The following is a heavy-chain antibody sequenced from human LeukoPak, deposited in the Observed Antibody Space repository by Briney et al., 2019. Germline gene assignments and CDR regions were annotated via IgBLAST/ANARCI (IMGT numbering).Heavy chain of an antibody. D-gene: IGHD6-13*01. CDR1: GFTXSNYN. Sequence: LXXSXAASGFTXSNYNMNWVRQAPGKAMEWVSSITTSGTYIFYADSVKGRFAISRDNAKNSLYLQMDSLGPEDTAIYYCAKDAAAAGSAYYFEYWGQGTLVTVSS. CDR3: AKDAAAAGSAYYFEY. J-gene: IGHJ4*02. V-gene: IGHV3-21*04. CDR2: ITTSGTYI.